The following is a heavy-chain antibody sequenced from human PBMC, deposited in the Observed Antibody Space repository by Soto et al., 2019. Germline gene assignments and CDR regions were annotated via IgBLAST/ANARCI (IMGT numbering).Heavy chain of an antibody. CDR3: AKDRNCIGGDCSTSLDC. CDR1: GFSFSDYA. V-gene: IGHV3-23*01. CDR2: ISGGGGRT. D-gene: IGHD2-21*02. Sequence: VQVLESGGGLVQPGGSLRLSCAASGFSFSDYAMNWVRQAPGKGLEWVSGISGGGGRTYYADSVKGRFSISRDNSKNTVYLQMSSLRAEVTAVYFCAKDRNCIGGDCSTSLDCWGPGTLVTVSS. J-gene: IGHJ4*02.